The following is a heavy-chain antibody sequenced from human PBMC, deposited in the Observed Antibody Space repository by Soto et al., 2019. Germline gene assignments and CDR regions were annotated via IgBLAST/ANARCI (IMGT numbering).Heavy chain of an antibody. Sequence: EVQLLESGGGLVQPGGSLRLSCAASGFTFSSYAMSWVRQAPGKGLEWVSAISGSGGSTYYADSVKGRFTISRDNSKNTLYLQRNSLRAEDTAVYYCAEDQSDLHWYFGLWGRGTLVTVSS. CDR2: ISGSGGST. CDR1: GFTFSSYA. J-gene: IGHJ2*01. V-gene: IGHV3-23*01. CDR3: AEDQSDLHWYFGL.